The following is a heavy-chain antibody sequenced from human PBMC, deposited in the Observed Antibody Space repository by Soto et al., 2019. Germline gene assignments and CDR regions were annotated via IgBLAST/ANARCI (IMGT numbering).Heavy chain of an antibody. J-gene: IGHJ4*02. CDR2: IKSKTGGGTT. CDR3: TTDVPIIRNYDFWSGYYPFDY. V-gene: IGHV3-15*01. CDR1: GFPFSNGW. D-gene: IGHD3-3*01. Sequence: LRLSCAASGFPFSNGWMSWVRQDSGKGMEWVGSIKSKTGGGTTEYAAPVKGRFTISRDDSKNTLYLQMNSLKTEDTAVYYCTTDVPIIRNYDFWSGYYPFDYWGQGTLVTVSS.